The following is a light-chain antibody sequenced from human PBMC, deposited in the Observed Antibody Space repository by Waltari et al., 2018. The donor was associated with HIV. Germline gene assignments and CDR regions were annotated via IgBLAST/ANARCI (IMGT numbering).Light chain of an antibody. CDR2: EVS. J-gene: IGLJ3*02. V-gene: IGLV2-14*01. CDR1: SSDVGGYNY. Sequence: QSALTQPASVSGSPGQSITISCTGTSSDVGGYNYVSWYQQHPGKAPKFMIYEVSNRPSGVSTRFSGSKSGNTASLTISGRQAEDEADYYCSSYTSSSTGVFGGGTKLTVL. CDR3: SSYTSSSTGV.